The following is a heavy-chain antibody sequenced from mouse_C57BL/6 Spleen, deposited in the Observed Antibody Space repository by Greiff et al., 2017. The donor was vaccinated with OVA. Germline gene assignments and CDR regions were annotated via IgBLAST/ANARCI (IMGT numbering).Heavy chain of an antibody. CDR2: IYPGDGDT. Sequence: VQLQQSGPELVKPGASVKISCKASGYAFSSSWMNWVKQRPGKGLEWIGRIYPGDGDTNYTGQFKGQATLTADKSSSTAYMQLSSLTSEDSAVYFCAREDRHLRLGDAMDYWGQGTSVTVSS. CDR1: GYAFSSSW. J-gene: IGHJ4*01. D-gene: IGHD3-2*02. V-gene: IGHV1-82*01. CDR3: AREDRHLRLGDAMDY.